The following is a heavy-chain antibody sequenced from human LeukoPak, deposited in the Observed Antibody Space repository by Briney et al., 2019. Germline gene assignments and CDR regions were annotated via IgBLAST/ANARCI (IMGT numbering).Heavy chain of an antibody. CDR3: AATYYDIWSGYSTDAFDI. D-gene: IGHD3-3*01. CDR2: INSDGSST. Sequence: GGSLRLSCAASGFTFSSYWMHWVRHAPGKGLVWVSRINSDGSSTSYADSVKGRFTISRDNAKNTLYLQMNSLRAEDTAVYYCAATYYDIWSGYSTDAFDIWGQGTMVTVSS. J-gene: IGHJ3*02. V-gene: IGHV3-74*01. CDR1: GFTFSSYW.